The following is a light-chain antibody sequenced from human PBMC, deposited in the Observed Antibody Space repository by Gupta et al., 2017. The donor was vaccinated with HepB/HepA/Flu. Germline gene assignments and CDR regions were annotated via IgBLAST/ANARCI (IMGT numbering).Light chain of an antibody. CDR1: QSVSSY. V-gene: IGKV3-11*01. Sequence: EIVLTQSPATLSVSPGERATLSCRASQSVSSYLAWYQQKPGQAPRLLIYDASNRATGIPGRFSGSGYGTDFTLTSRSREHEDFAVYYGQQRSNWWTFGQGTKVESK. CDR3: QQRSNWWT. CDR2: DAS. J-gene: IGKJ1*01.